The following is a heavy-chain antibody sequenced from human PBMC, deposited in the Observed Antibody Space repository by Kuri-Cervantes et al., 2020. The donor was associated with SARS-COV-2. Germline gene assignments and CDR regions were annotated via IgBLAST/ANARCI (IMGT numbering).Heavy chain of an antibody. V-gene: IGHV4-39*07. Sequence: SETLSLTCTVSGGSISSSSYYWGWIRQPPGKGLEWIGSIYYSGSTYYNPSLKSRVTISVDTSAKQFSLHLSSVTAADTAVYYCARDLGGSNHGGGDYWGQGTRVTVSS. CDR2: IYYSGST. D-gene: IGHD4-23*01. J-gene: IGHJ4*02. CDR3: ARDLGGSNHGGGDY. CDR1: GGSISSSSYY.